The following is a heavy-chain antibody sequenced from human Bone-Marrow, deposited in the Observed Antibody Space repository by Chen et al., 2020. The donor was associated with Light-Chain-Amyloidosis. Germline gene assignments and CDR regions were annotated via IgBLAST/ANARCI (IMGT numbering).Heavy chain of an antibody. CDR2: IYPDASDA. J-gene: IGHJ4*02. CDR3: ARRRDGYNFDY. D-gene: IGHD5-12*01. Sequence: GGQMPGKGLEWMGVIYPDASDARYSPSFEGQVTISADKSITTAYLQWRSLKASDTAMYYCARRRDGYNFDYWGQGTLVTVSS. V-gene: IGHV5-51*01.